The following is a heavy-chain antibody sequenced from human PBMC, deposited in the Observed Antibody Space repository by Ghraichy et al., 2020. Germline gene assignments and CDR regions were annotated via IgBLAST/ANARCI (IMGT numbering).Heavy chain of an antibody. D-gene: IGHD6-13*01. Sequence: GSLLSCAASGFTVSSNYMSWVRQAPGKGLEWVSVIYSGGSTYYADSVKGRFTISRDNSKNTLYLQMNSLRAEDTAVYYCARDGPIAAAGSFFDYWGQGTLVTVSS. J-gene: IGHJ4*02. V-gene: IGHV3-66*02. CDR2: IYSGGST. CDR3: ARDGPIAAAGSFFDY. CDR1: GFTVSSNY.